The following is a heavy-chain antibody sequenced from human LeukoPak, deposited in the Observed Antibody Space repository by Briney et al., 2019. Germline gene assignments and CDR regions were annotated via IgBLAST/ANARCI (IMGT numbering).Heavy chain of an antibody. V-gene: IGHV3-30*04. Sequence: GRSLRLSCAASGFTFSSYAMHWVREAPGKGLEWVAVISCDGSNKYYADSVKGRFTISRDNSKNTLYLQMNSLRAEDTAVYYCARDLVAGVDYWGQGTLVTVSS. J-gene: IGHJ4*02. CDR1: GFTFSSYA. D-gene: IGHD2-8*02. CDR2: ISCDGSNK. CDR3: ARDLVAGVDY.